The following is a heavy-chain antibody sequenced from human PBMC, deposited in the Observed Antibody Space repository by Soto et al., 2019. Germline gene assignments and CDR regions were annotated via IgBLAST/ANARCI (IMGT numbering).Heavy chain of an antibody. Sequence: EVELVEAGGVLAQTGRSLRLSCAGSGFTFDDIDMYWVRQAPGKGLEWVSGISWSSATIGYADPVKGPFTISRNNAKNSLYVELTPPRHEDTAIYYYVTSTWSRRGDLDLWGRGTLVTVSS. J-gene: IGHJ2*01. CDR2: ISWSSATI. CDR3: VTSTWSRRGDLDL. V-gene: IGHV3-9*01. CDR1: GFTFDDID. D-gene: IGHD1-1*01.